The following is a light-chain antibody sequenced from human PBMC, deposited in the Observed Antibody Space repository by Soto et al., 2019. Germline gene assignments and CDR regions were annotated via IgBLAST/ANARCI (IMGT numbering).Light chain of an antibody. J-gene: IGLJ2*01. V-gene: IGLV1-51*01. CDR1: SSNIGNDY. CDR2: DND. CDR3: GTWDSSLSAGV. Sequence: QSVLTQPPSVSAAPGQKVTISCSGSSSNIGNDYVSWYQHLPGTAPKLLIYDNDKRPSGIPDRFSGSKSGTLATLGITGLQTGDEADYYCGTWDSSLSAGVFGGGTQLTVL.